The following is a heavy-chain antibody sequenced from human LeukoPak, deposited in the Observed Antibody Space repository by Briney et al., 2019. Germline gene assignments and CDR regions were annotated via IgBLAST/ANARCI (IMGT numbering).Heavy chain of an antibody. CDR3: ARGDGAFDI. CDR2: INHSGST. Sequence: SETLSLTCTVSGGSISSSSYYWSWIRQPPGKGLEWIGEINHSGSTNYNPSLKSRVTISVDTSKNQFSLKLSSVTAADTAVYYCARGDGAFDIWGQGTMVTVSS. V-gene: IGHV4-39*07. D-gene: IGHD5-24*01. J-gene: IGHJ3*02. CDR1: GGSISSSSYY.